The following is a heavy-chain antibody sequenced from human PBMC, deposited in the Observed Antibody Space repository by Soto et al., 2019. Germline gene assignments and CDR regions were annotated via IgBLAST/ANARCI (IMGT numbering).Heavy chain of an antibody. J-gene: IGHJ4*02. CDR2: INPSGGST. CDR1: GYTFTSYY. V-gene: IGHV1-46*01. D-gene: IGHD3-10*01. Sequence: ASVKVSCKASGYTFTSYYMHWVRQAPGQGLEWMGIINPSGGSTSYAQKFQGRVTMTRDTSASTAYMELSSLRSEDTAVYYCAREITMVRGFDYWGQGTLVTVSS. CDR3: AREITMVRGFDY.